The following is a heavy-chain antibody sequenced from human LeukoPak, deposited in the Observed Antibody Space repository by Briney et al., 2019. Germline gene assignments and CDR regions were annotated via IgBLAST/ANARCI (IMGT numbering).Heavy chain of an antibody. D-gene: IGHD6-6*01. V-gene: IGHV3-30*02. CDR2: IRYDGSNK. CDR1: GFTFSSYG. J-gene: IGHJ5*02. CDR3: AKVLGEYSIRSKPLDT. Sequence: PGGSLRLSCAASGFTFSSYGMHWVRQAPGKGLEWVSFIRYDGSNKYYADSVRGRFTISRDNSKNTLYLQMNSLRPEDTAVYYCAKVLGEYSIRSKPLDTWGQGTLVTVSS.